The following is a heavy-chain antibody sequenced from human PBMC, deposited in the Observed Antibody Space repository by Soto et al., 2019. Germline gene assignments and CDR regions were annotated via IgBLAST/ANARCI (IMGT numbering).Heavy chain of an antibody. CDR2: IYYSGST. CDR1: GGSISSSSYY. V-gene: IGHV4-39*01. Sequence: SETLSLTCTVSGGSISSSSYYWGWIRQPPGKGLEWIGSIYYSGSTDYTSYNPSLQGRITISLDTSENQFSLKLTSVTAADTAVYYCARHSSAPAAVFDYWGQGTQVTVSS. J-gene: IGHJ4*02. CDR3: ARHSSAPAAVFDY. D-gene: IGHD2-2*01.